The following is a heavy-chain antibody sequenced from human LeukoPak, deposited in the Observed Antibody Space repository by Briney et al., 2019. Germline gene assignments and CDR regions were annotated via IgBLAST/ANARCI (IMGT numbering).Heavy chain of an antibody. CDR3: ARVLRGYDSSANYYDYFDY. CDR2: IRGSGDNT. CDR1: GFTFSTCG. D-gene: IGHD3-22*01. J-gene: IGHJ4*02. Sequence: GGSLRLSCAASGFTFSTCGMSWVRQAPGKGLEWVSAIRGSGDNTYHAESVKGRFTISKDNSKNTLYLQMNSLRVDDTAVYYCARVLRGYDSSANYYDYFDYWGQGTLVTVSS. V-gene: IGHV3-23*01.